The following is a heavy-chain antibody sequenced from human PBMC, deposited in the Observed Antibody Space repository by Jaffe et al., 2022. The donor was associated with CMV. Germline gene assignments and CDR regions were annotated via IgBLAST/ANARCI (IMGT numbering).Heavy chain of an antibody. Sequence: QVQLQESGPGLVKPSETLSLTCTVSGGSISSYYWSWIRQPPGKGLEWIGYIYYSGSTNYNPSLKSRVTISVDTSKNQFSLKLSSVTAADTAVYYCAREDNYYDSSGSFDYWGQGTLVTVSS. V-gene: IGHV4-59*12. J-gene: IGHJ4*02. CDR3: AREDNYYDSSGSFDY. CDR2: IYYSGST. D-gene: IGHD3-22*01. CDR1: GGSISSYY.